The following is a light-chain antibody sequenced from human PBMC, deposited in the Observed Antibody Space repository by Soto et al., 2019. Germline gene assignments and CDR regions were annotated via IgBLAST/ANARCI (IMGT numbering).Light chain of an antibody. CDR3: QHYNTWPYT. CDR1: QNINRK. J-gene: IGKJ2*01. CDR2: DAS. Sequence: EIVMTQSPATLSVSPGERATLSCRASQNINRKLAWYQQKPGQAPRLVVYDASIRATGVPATFSGSGSGTEFTLTISSLQTEDFALYYCQHYNTWPYTFGQGTKLEIK. V-gene: IGKV3-15*01.